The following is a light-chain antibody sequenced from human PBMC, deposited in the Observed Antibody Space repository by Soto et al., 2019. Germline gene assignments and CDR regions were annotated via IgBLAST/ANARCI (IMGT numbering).Light chain of an antibody. CDR2: EVS. V-gene: IGLV2-8*01. CDR3: RSFAGSNRVV. J-gene: IGLJ2*01. Sequence: QSALTQPPSASGSPGQSVTISCTGTSSDVGGHNYVSWYQQHPGKAPKLMISEVSKRPSGVSDRFSGSQSGNTASLTVSGLQAADEADYYYRSFAGSNRVVFGGGTKLTVL. CDR1: SSDVGGHNY.